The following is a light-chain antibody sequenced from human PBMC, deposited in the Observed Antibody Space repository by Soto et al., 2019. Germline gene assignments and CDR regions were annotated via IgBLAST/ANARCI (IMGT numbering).Light chain of an antibody. Sequence: QSALTQPASVSGSPGQSITISCTGTSSDVDTYIYISWYQQHPGKAPKLIIYDVTNRPPGVSNRFSGSKSGNTASLTISGLQTEDEADYYCSSFAGGSTYVVFGGGTKLTVL. CDR1: SSDVDTYIY. CDR3: SSFAGGSTYVV. V-gene: IGLV2-14*03. J-gene: IGLJ2*01. CDR2: DVT.